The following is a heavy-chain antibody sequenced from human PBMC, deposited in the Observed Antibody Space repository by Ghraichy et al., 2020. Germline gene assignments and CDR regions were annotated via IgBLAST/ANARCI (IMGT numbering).Heavy chain of an antibody. CDR1: GFTFSSYS. D-gene: IGHD1-26*01. V-gene: IGHV3-21*01. J-gene: IGHJ3*02. Sequence: SCAASGFTFSSYSMNWVRQAPGKGLEWVSSISSSSSYIYYADSVKGRFTISRDNAKNSLYLQMNSLRAEDTAVYYCARERYSGSYTSAFDIWGQGTMVTVSS. CDR2: ISSSSSYI. CDR3: ARERYSGSYTSAFDI.